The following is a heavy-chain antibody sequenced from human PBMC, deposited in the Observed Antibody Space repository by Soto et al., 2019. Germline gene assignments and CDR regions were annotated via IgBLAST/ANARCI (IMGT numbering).Heavy chain of an antibody. CDR1: GDTFTRSI. D-gene: IGHD2-8*01. V-gene: IGHV1-69*02. CDR3: ASSTAGVYVFHD. J-gene: IGHJ4*02. Sequence: QVQLVQSGAEVKNPGSSVKVSCKASGDTFTRSIISWVRQVPGQRLEWMGRIIPVLGVENHAQNFQGRVTVTAEKYTSTAYLELSSLKSEDTAIYYCASSTAGVYVFHDWGQGTLVTVSS. CDR2: IIPVLGVE.